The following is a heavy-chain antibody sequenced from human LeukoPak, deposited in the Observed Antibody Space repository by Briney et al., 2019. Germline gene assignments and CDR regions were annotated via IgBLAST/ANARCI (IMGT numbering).Heavy chain of an antibody. D-gene: IGHD1-26*01. Sequence: GGSLRLSCTVSGFAFSGYAMSWVRQAPGKGPEWVSSIGARGDVTYSADSVKGRFTISRDNSKRTLFLQMNSLRAEDTAVHYCAKVHYTASFPGSFPGRNYFDSWGQGSLVTVSP. CDR1: GFAFSGYA. CDR3: AKVHYTASFPGSFPGRNYFDS. J-gene: IGHJ4*02. CDR2: IGARGDVT. V-gene: IGHV3-23*01.